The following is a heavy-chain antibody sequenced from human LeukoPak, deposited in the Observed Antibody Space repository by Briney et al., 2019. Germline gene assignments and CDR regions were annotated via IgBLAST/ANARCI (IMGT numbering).Heavy chain of an antibody. D-gene: IGHD2-15*01. J-gene: IGHJ4*02. CDR2: IYYSGNT. Sequence: PSETLSLTCTVSGGSISSYYWSWIRQPPGKGLEWIGYIYYSGNTSYNPSLMSRATISVDTSKNHFSLKLTSVTAADTAVYYCARHEVGYCSGGSCPYYFDYWGQGTLVTVSS. CDR3: ARHEVGYCSGGSCPYYFDY. V-gene: IGHV4-59*08. CDR1: GGSISSYY.